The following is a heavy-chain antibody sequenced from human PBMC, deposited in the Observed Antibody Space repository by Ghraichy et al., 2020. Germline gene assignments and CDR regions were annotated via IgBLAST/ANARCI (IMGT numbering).Heavy chain of an antibody. CDR1: GFTFSSYW. V-gene: IGHV3-74*01. CDR2: INSDGSST. Sequence: GGSLRLSCAASGFTFSSYWMHWVRQAPGKGLVWVSRINSDGSSTSYADSVKGRFTISRDNAKNTLYLQMNSLRAEDTAVYYCARVVSYDFWSGREDYYYYGMDVWGQGNTVTVSS. D-gene: IGHD3-3*01. CDR3: ARVVSYDFWSGREDYYYYGMDV. J-gene: IGHJ6*02.